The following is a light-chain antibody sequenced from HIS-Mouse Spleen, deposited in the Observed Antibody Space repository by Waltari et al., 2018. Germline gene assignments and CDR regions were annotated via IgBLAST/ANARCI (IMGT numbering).Light chain of an antibody. CDR1: AFPKQY. V-gene: IGLV3-25*03. J-gene: IGLJ2*01. Sequence: SYELTQPPSVSVSPGQTARITCSGDAFPKQYAYWYQQKPGQAPVVVIYKDNERPSGIPERFSGSSSGTTVTLTISGVQAEDEADYYCQSADSSGNYVVFGGGTKLTVL. CDR2: KDN. CDR3: QSADSSGNYVV.